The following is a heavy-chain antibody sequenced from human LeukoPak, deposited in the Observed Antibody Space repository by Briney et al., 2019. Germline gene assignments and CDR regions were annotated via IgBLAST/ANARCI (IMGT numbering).Heavy chain of an antibody. CDR2: IIGDGSST. CDR3: ARGKWSGELLHFDY. J-gene: IGHJ4*02. D-gene: IGHD3-10*01. V-gene: IGHV3-74*01. CDR1: GFTFSSYW. Sequence: PGGSLRLSCAASGFTFSSYWMHWVRQAPGKGLMWVSRIIGDGSSTTYADSVKGRFTISRDNAKNTLYLQMNSLRAEDTAVYYCARGKWSGELLHFDYWGQGTPVTVSS.